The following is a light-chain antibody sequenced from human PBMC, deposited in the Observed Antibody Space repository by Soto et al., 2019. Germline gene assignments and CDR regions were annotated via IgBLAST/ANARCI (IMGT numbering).Light chain of an antibody. Sequence: QPVLTQSPSASASLGASVKLTCTLSSGHSSYAIAWHQQHPEKAPRYLMKLNTDGSHSKGDGIPDRFSGSSSGVARYLTISSRESEDEADYYCQTWDTGTVVFGGGTKVTVL. V-gene: IGLV4-69*01. J-gene: IGLJ2*01. CDR1: SGHSSYA. CDR3: QTWDTGTVV. CDR2: LNTDGSH.